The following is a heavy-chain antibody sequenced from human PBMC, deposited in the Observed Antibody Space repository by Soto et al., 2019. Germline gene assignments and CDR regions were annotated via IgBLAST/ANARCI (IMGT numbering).Heavy chain of an antibody. V-gene: IGHV1-3*01. CDR1: GYTFTSYA. CDR3: ARVGDPYYYYYYMDV. Sequence: ASVKVSFKASGYTFTSYAMHWVRQAPGQRLEWMGWINAGNGNTKYSQKFQGRVTITRDTSASTAYMELSSLRSEDTAVYYCARVGDPYYYYYYMDVWGKGTTVTVSS. J-gene: IGHJ6*03. CDR2: INAGNGNT.